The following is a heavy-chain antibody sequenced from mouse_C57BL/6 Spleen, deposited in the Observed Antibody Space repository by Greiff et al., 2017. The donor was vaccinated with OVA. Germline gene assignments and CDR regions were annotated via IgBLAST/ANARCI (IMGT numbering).Heavy chain of an antibody. CDR3: VRRDDYYGSSYGYWYFDV. V-gene: IGHV1-50*01. CDR1: GYTFTSYW. D-gene: IGHD1-1*01. Sequence: QVQLQQPGAELVKPGASVKLSCKASGYTFTSYWMQWVKQRPGQGLEWIGEIDPSDSYTNYNQKFKGKATLTVDTSSSTAYMQLSSLTSEDSAVYYCVRRDDYYGSSYGYWYFDVWGTGTTVTVSS. CDR2: IDPSDSYT. J-gene: IGHJ1*03.